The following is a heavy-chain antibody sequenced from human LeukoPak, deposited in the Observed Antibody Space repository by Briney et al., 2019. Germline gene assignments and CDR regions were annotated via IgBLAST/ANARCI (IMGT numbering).Heavy chain of an antibody. CDR2: ISNSNSYI. J-gene: IGHJ3*01. CDR3: AKVYRDNSDYFAFNV. Sequence: PGGSLRLSCAASGFTFSIYSMNWVRQAPGKGLEWVSSISNSNSYIYYADSVKGRFIISRDNAKNSLYLQMNSLRAEDTAVYYCAKVYRDNSDYFAFNVWGQGSMVTVSS. V-gene: IGHV3-21*04. CDR1: GFTFSIYS. D-gene: IGHD5-12*01.